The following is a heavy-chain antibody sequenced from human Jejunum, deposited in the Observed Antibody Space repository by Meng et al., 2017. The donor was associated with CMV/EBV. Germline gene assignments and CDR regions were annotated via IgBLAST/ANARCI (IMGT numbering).Heavy chain of an antibody. V-gene: IGHV4-4*07. J-gene: IGHJ5*02. CDR2: IYPNGNT. D-gene: IGHD5-18*01. CDR3: ARDAPPNNYGWFDP. CDR1: GGSISSYY. Sequence: QVQPQESGPGLVKPSDTLSLTCTVSGGSISSYYWSWIRQPAGKGLEWIGRIYPNGNTNYNPSLKSRVTMSIDTSKNQFSLKLTSVTAADTAVYYCARDAPPNNYGWFDPWGQGTLVTVSS.